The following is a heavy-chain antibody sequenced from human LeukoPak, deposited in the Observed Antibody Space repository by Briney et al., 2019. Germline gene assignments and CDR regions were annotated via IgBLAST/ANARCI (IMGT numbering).Heavy chain of an antibody. CDR1: GYTFTSYY. J-gene: IGHJ4*02. CDR3: AREGTVTTGVAYFDY. D-gene: IGHD4-17*01. Sequence: ASVKVSCKASGYTFTSYYMHWVRQAPGQGLEWMGIINPSGGSTSYAQKFQGRATMTRDTSTSTVYMELSSLRSEDTAVYYCAREGTVTTGVAYFDYWGQGTLVTVSS. CDR2: INPSGGST. V-gene: IGHV1-46*01.